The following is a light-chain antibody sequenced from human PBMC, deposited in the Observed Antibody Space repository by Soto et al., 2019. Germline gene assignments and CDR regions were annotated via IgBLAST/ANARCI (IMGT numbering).Light chain of an antibody. Sequence: QPVLTQPPSASGTPGQRVTISCSGSSSNIGSNTGNWYQQLPGTAPKLLIYSNNQRPSGVPDRFSGSKSGTSASLAISGLQSEDEADYYCAAWDDSLNVVFGGGTKVTVL. V-gene: IGLV1-44*01. CDR2: SNN. CDR1: SSNIGSNT. CDR3: AAWDDSLNVV. J-gene: IGLJ2*01.